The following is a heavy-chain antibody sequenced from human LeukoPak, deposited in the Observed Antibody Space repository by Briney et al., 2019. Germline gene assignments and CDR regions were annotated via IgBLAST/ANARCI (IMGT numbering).Heavy chain of an antibody. J-gene: IGHJ6*02. CDR3: ARGVGSYGNDYNYGMDV. D-gene: IGHD5-18*01. CDR1: GFTSSGYG. Sequence: GGSLRLSCAASGFTSSGYGMHWVRQAPGKGLEWVTFMSYDGSNNNYADSVKGRFTISRDNSKNTLYLQMDSLRTEDTAVYYCARGVGSYGNDYNYGMDVWGQGTMVIVSS. V-gene: IGHV3-30-3*01. CDR2: MSYDGSNN.